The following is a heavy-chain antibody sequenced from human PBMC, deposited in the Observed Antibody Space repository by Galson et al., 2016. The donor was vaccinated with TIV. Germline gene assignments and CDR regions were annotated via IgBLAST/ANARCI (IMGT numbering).Heavy chain of an antibody. V-gene: IGHV3-30*18. J-gene: IGHJ3*01. Sequence: SLRLSCAASGFSLSSFGMHWVRQAPGKGPEWVAVISSDERKIYYADAVKGRFTVSRDNSKNMLYLEMNSLRAEDTAFYFCAKDKRGRHWLLDPFDLWGQGTMVIVSS. D-gene: IGHD5-12*01. CDR1: GFSLSSFG. CDR3: AKDKRGRHWLLDPFDL. CDR2: ISSDERKI.